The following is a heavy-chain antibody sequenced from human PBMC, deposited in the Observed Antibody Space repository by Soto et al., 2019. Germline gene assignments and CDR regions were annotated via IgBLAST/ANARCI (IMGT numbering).Heavy chain of an antibody. CDR1: GGSFSGYY. CDR3: ARDRQYYQFWSGCQNEGPCAMDV. CDR2: INHCGGT. V-gene: IGHV4-34*02. J-gene: IGHJ6*02. D-gene: IGHD3-3*02. Sequence: QVQPEQWGAGLLKPSETLSLTCAVYGGSFSGYYWTWIRQAPGKGLEWIGEINHCGGTNYNSSLKSRVPLSVDTSKNQFSLILYSVTAADTAVYYCARDRQYYQFWSGCQNEGPCAMDVWGQGTTVTVSS.